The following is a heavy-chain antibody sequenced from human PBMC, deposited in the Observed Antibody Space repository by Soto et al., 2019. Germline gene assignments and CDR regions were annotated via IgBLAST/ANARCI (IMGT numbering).Heavy chain of an antibody. CDR3: ARRSARDVILREGDVDMVFDY. CDR2: IYYSGST. J-gene: IGHJ4*02. CDR1: GGSISSSSYY. V-gene: IGHV4-39*01. Sequence: TSETLSLTCTVSGGSISSSSYYWGWIRQPPGKGLEWIGSIYYSGSTYYNPSLKSRVTISVDTSKNQFSLKLSSVTAADTAVYYCARRSARDVILREGDVDMVFDYWGQGTLVTVSS. D-gene: IGHD5-12*01.